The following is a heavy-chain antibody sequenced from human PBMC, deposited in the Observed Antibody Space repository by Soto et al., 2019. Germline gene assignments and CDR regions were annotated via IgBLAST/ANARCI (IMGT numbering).Heavy chain of an antibody. CDR1: GYTFTSYA. J-gene: IGHJ6*02. D-gene: IGHD2-15*01. CDR2: INAGNGNT. CDR3: ASSYCSGGSCHDYYYGMDV. V-gene: IGHV1-3*01. Sequence: ASVKASSKASGYTFTSYAMHWVRQDPRQRLEWMGWINAGNGNTKYSQKFQGRVTITRDTSASTAYMELSSLRSEDTAVYYCASSYCSGGSCHDYYYGMDVWGQGTTVTVSS.